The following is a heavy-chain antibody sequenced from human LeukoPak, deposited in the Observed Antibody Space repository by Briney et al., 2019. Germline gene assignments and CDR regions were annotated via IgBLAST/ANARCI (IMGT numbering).Heavy chain of an antibody. CDR1: GFTFDDYA. Sequence: QPGGSLRLSCAASGFTFDDYAMHWVRQAPGKGLEWVSGISWNSDNIDYADSVKGRFTISRDNAKNTLYLQMNSLRAEDTAVYYCTRSHNYGRDDYWGQGTLVTVSS. V-gene: IGHV3-9*01. CDR3: TRSHNYGRDDY. J-gene: IGHJ4*02. CDR2: ISWNSDNI. D-gene: IGHD3-10*02.